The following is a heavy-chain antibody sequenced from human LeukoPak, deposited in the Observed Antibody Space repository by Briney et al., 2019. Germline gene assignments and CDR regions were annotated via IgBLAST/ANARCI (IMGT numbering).Heavy chain of an antibody. J-gene: IGHJ6*02. D-gene: IGHD4-17*01. CDR2: IIPIFGTA. Sequence: SVKVSCKASGGTFSSYAISWVRQAPGQGLEWMGGIIPIFGTANYAQKFQGRVTITADESTSTAYMELSSLRSEDTAVYYCATRLDGPRGPYYYYGMDVWSQGTTVTVSS. CDR3: ATRLDGPRGPYYYYGMDV. CDR1: GGTFSSYA. V-gene: IGHV1-69*13.